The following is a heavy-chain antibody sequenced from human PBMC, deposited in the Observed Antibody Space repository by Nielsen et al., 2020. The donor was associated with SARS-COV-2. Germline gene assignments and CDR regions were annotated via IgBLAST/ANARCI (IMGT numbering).Heavy chain of an antibody. CDR2: ISAYNGNT. CDR3: ARDSGSSWYKWPEYYGMDV. CDR1: GYTFTSYG. V-gene: IGHV1-18*01. Sequence: ASVKVSCKASGYTFTSYGISWVRQAPGQGLEWMGWISAYNGNTNYAQKLQGRVTMTTDTSTSTAYMELSSLRSEDTAVYYCARDSGSSWYKWPEYYGMDVWGQGTTVTVSS. J-gene: IGHJ6*02. D-gene: IGHD6-13*01.